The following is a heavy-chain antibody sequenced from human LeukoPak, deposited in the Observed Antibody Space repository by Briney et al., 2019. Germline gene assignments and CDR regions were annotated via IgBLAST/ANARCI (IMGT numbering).Heavy chain of an antibody. V-gene: IGHV3-21*01. D-gene: IGHD2-2*01. CDR2: ISSSSHI. Sequence: PGGSLRLSCAASGFTFSSYSMNWVRQAPGKELEWVSSISSSSHIYYADSVKGRFTISRDNAKNSLYLQMNSLRAEDTAVYYCANANPSTGCHFVDWGQGTLVTVSS. CDR1: GFTFSSYS. CDR3: ANANPSTGCHFVD. J-gene: IGHJ4*02.